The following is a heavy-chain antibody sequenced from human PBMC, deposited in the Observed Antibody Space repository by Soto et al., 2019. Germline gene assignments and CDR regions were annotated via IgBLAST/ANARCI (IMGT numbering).Heavy chain of an antibody. D-gene: IGHD6-6*01. V-gene: IGHV3-43*01. J-gene: IGHJ6*02. CDR2: ISWDGGST. CDR1: GFTFDDYT. Sequence: EVQLVESGGVVVQPGGSLRLSCAASGFTFDDYTMHWVRQAPGKGLEWVSLISWDGGSTYYADSVKGRFTISRDNSKNSLYLQMNSLRTEDTALYYCAKDMAYSSSFSPYYGMDVWGQGTTVTVSS. CDR3: AKDMAYSSSFSPYYGMDV.